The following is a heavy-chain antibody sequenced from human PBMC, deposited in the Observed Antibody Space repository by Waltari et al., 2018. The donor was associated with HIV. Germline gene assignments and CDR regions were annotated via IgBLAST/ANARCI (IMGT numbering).Heavy chain of an antibody. CDR1: GYSFPIYD. CDR2: MNTNSGNT. D-gene: IGHD2-21*02. CDR3: ARGIRRDCYWCDP. Sequence: QLQLVQSGAEVKKPGASVKVSCKASGYSFPIYDINWVRQASGQGLEWLGWMNTNSGNTGYEQKCQGRVNMTSNTSISTAYMELSSLRSEDTAVYYCARGIRRDCYWCDPWGQGTLVTVSS. J-gene: IGHJ5*02. V-gene: IGHV1-8*01.